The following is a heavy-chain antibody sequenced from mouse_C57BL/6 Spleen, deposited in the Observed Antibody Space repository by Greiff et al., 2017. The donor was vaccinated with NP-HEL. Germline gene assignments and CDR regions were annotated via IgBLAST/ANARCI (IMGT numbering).Heavy chain of an antibody. J-gene: IGHJ4*01. CDR3: ARTPNYYGSSYDAMDY. D-gene: IGHD1-1*01. V-gene: IGHV1-18*01. Sequence: EVQLQQSGPELVKPGASVKIPCKASGYTFTDYNMDWVKQSHGKSLEWIGDINPNNGGTIYNQKFKGKDTLTVDKSSSTAYMELRSLTSEDTVVYYCARTPNYYGSSYDAMDYWGQRTSVTVSS. CDR1: GYTFTDYN. CDR2: INPNNGGT.